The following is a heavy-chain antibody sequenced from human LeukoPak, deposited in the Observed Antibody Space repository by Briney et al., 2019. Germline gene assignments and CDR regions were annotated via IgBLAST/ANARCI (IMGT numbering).Heavy chain of an antibody. CDR1: GYSISSGYY. CDR3: AIMDTAMVGVY. Sequence: KASETLSLTCTVSGYSISSGYYWGWIRQPPGKGLEWIGYIYYSGSTNYNPSLKSRVTISVDTSKNQFSLKLSSVTAADTAVYYCAIMDTAMVGVYWGQGTLVTVSS. J-gene: IGHJ4*02. CDR2: IYYSGST. V-gene: IGHV4-61*01. D-gene: IGHD5-18*01.